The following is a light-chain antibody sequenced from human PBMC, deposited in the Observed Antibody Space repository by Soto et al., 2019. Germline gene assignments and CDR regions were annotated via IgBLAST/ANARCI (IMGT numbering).Light chain of an antibody. Sequence: EVTLTQSPATLYLSPGERATLSCRASQSVASFLTWYQQKPGQAPRVVIYDASTRAPGIPARFSGSGSGTDFSLTSSSLEPEDFAVYYCQQRRTWFTFGPGTKVVVK. V-gene: IGKV3-11*01. J-gene: IGKJ3*01. CDR2: DAS. CDR3: QQRRTWFT. CDR1: QSVASF.